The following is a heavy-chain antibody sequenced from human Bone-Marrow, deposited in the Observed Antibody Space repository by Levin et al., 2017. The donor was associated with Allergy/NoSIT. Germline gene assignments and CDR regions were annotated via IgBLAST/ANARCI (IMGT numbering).Heavy chain of an antibody. V-gene: IGHV3-23*01. CDR1: GFTFGNYA. Sequence: HPGGSLRLSCTASGFTFGNYAMTWVRQAPGRGLEWVSTLSAGGGTTYYADSVKGRFTISRDNSKNTLYLQMNSLRAEDTAVYYSAKGGEGVVIFSEGYGVDVWGLGTTVTVSS. D-gene: IGHD2-2*01. J-gene: IGHJ6*02. CDR2: LSAGGGTT. CDR3: AKGGEGVVIFSEGYGVDV.